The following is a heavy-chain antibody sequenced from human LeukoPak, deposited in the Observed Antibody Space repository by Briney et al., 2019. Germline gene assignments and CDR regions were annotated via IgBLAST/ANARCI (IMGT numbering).Heavy chain of an antibody. V-gene: IGHV3-72*01. D-gene: IGHD6-19*01. CDR1: GFSFSDHY. Sequence: GGSLRLSCAASGFSFSDHYMDWVRQAPGKGLEWVGQIKNRAVSYTTAYAASVKGRFTISRDDSKNSLYLQMDSLKSEDTAVYYCADAGSVAGNYWGQGTLVTVSS. CDR2: IKNRAVSYTT. CDR3: ADAGSVAGNY. J-gene: IGHJ4*02.